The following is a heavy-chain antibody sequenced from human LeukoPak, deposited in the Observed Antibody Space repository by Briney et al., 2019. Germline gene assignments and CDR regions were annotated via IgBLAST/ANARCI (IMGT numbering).Heavy chain of an antibody. CDR1: GDSVSSNSAA. Sequence: SQTLSLTCAISGDSVSSNSAAWNWIRQSPSRGLEWLGRTYYRSKWYNDYAVSVKSRITINPDTSKNQFSLQLNSVTPEDTAVYYCARALGFVGYSYGPDAFDIWGQGTMVTVSP. D-gene: IGHD5-18*01. CDR3: ARALGFVGYSYGPDAFDI. J-gene: IGHJ3*02. V-gene: IGHV6-1*01. CDR2: TYYRSKWYN.